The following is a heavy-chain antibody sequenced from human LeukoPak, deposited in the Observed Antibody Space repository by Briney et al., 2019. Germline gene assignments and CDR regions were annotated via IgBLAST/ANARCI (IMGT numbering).Heavy chain of an antibody. Sequence: GRSLRLSCAASGFTFSSYAMHWVRQAPGKGLEWVGVISYDGSNKYYADSVKGRFTISRDNSNNTLYLQMNSLRAEDTAVYYCARAAADVYYYYYMDVWGKGTTVTVSS. CDR3: ARAAADVYYYYYMDV. D-gene: IGHD6-13*01. CDR1: GFTFSSYA. V-gene: IGHV3-30*04. J-gene: IGHJ6*03. CDR2: ISYDGSNK.